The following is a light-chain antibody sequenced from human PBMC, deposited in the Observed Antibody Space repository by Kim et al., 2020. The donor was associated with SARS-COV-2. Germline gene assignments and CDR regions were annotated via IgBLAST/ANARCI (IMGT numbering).Light chain of an antibody. CDR3: GTWDSSLSAGV. Sequence: GQKVTLSSSGSSSNIGNNYVSWYQQLPGTAPKLLIYDNNKRPSGIPDRFSGSKSGTSATLGITGLQTGDEADYYCGTWDSSLSAGVFGGGTKLTVL. J-gene: IGLJ2*01. CDR2: DNN. V-gene: IGLV1-51*01. CDR1: SSNIGNNY.